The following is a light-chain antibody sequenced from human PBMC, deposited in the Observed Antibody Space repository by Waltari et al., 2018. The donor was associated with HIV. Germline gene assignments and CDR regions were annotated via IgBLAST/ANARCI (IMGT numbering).Light chain of an antibody. Sequence: QSVLTQSPSVSGAPGQRVTISCTGSSSNIGAGYDVHWYQQLPGTAPKLLIYGNSNRPSGVPDRFCGSKSGTSASLAITGLQAEDEADYYCQSYDSSLSGWVFGGGTKLTVL. CDR3: QSYDSSLSGWV. J-gene: IGLJ3*02. CDR2: GNS. CDR1: SSNIGAGYD. V-gene: IGLV1-40*01.